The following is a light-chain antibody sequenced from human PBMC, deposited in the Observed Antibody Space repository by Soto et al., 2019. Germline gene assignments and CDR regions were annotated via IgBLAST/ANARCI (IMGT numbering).Light chain of an antibody. CDR1: QSVGSS. V-gene: IGKV3-11*01. J-gene: IGKJ4*01. CDR3: QQRNDWPLT. CDR2: DSS. Sequence: EIVLTQSPATLSLSPGEIATLSCRASQSVGSSLAWYQQKPGHAPRLLINDSSNRATGIPARFSGSGSGTDFTRPISSLEPEDFAVYYSQQRNDWPLTFGGGTKVEIK.